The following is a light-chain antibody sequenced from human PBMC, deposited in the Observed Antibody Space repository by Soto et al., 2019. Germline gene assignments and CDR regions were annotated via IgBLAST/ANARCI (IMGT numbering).Light chain of an antibody. Sequence: EIVLTQSPGTLSLSPGERATLSCRASQSVSNNYLAWYQQKPGQAPRLLIYGASNRATGIPDRFSGSGSGTDFTLTISGLEPEDFAVYYCQQYGSSSITFGQGTRLEIK. CDR2: GAS. CDR1: QSVSNNY. J-gene: IGKJ5*01. CDR3: QQYGSSSIT. V-gene: IGKV3-20*01.